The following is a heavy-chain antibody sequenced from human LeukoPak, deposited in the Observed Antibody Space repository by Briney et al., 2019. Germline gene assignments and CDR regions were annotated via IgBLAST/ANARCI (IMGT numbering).Heavy chain of an antibody. CDR3: AKAPSSSWYWFDS. V-gene: IGHV3-23*01. CDR1: EFTFSSYA. J-gene: IGHJ5*01. Sequence: GGSLRLSCAASEFTFSSYAMNWVRQAPGKGLEWVSTISGDSGSTFYADSVKGRFTISRDNSKNTLYLQMNYLGADDTALYYCAKAPSSSWYWFDSWGQGTLVTVSS. D-gene: IGHD6-13*01. CDR2: ISGDSGST.